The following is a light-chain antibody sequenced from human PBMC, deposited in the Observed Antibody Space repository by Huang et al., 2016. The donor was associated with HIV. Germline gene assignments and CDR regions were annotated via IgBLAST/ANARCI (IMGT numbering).Light chain of an antibody. CDR1: QDITRC. V-gene: IGKV1-9*01. J-gene: IGKJ3*01. CDR3: LHLNTYPGT. Sequence: IQLTQSPSSLSASVGDRVTITCRASQDITRCLAWYQQKPGKAPKLLIYAAAALESGVPSRFSGSGSGTEFTLTINNLQPDDFATYYCLHLNTYPGTFGPGASVDV. CDR2: AAA.